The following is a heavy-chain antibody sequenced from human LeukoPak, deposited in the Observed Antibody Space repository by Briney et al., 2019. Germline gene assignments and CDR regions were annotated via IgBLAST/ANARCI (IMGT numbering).Heavy chain of an antibody. V-gene: IGHV1-46*01. D-gene: IGHD3-9*01. CDR2: ISPSGGST. Sequence: GASVKVSCKAFGYTFTSNYMHWVRQAPGQGPEWMGVISPSGGSTTYAQKFQGRVTLTRDMSTSTDYLELSRLTSDDTAVYFCARDRYFDYFRHAFDIWGQGTMVTISS. CDR3: ARDRYFDYFRHAFDI. CDR1: GYTFTSNY. J-gene: IGHJ3*02.